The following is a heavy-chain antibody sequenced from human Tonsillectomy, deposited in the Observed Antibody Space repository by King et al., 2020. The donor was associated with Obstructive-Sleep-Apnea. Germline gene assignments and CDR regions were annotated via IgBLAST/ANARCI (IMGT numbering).Heavy chain of an antibody. V-gene: IGHV3-11*01. CDR2: ISSSDSTI. D-gene: IGHD3-22*01. CDR1: GFTFSDYY. Sequence: QLVQSGGGLVKPGGSLRLSCAASGFTFSDYYMSWIRQAPGKGLEWVSYISSSDSTIYYADSVKGRFTISRYNAKNSLYLQMNSRRAEDTAVDYCARVMYYYDSSAYDYWGQGTLVTVSS. J-gene: IGHJ4*02. CDR3: ARVMYYYDSSAYDY.